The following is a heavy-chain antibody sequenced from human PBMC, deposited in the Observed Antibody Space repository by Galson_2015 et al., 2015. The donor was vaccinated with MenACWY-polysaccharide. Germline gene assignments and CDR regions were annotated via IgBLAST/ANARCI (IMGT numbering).Heavy chain of an antibody. Sequence: SLRLSCAASAFDFNKYVMNWVRQPPGKGLQWVSSITPTGGTPYYADSVRGLFTITRDNSKNTLYLQMNSRGAEDTAVYYCAKGSYRANAVLSYYYYYMDAWGKGTTVTVSS. CDR1: AFDFNKYV. V-gene: IGHV3-23*01. J-gene: IGHJ6*03. CDR3: AKGSYRANAVLSYYYYYMDA. D-gene: IGHD4/OR15-4a*01. CDR2: ITPTGGTP.